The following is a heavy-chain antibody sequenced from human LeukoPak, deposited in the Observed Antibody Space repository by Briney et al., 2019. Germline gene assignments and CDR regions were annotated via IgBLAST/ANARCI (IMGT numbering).Heavy chain of an antibody. CDR3: AKGLGDFGRTGAFDI. V-gene: IGHV3-23*01. D-gene: IGHD2-21*02. J-gene: IGHJ3*02. CDR1: GFTFSSYA. Sequence: GALRLSCAASGFTFSSYAMSWVRQAPGKGLEWVSAISGCGGGTHYADSMKGRFTMSRDNSMDTLYLQMNSLRDEDTATYYCAKGLGDFGRTGAFDIWGQETMVTVSS. CDR2: ISGCGGGT.